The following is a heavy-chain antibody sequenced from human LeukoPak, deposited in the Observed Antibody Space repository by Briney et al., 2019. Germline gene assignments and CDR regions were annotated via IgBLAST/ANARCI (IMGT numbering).Heavy chain of an antibody. CDR2: ISAYNGNT. D-gene: IGHD3-3*01. Sequence: ASVKVSCKASGYTFTSYGISWVRQAPGQGLEWMGWISAYNGNTNYAQKLQGRVTMTTDTSTSTAYMGLRSLRSDDTAVYYCARGLGDFWSGPYYFDYWGQGTLVTVSS. CDR3: ARGLGDFWSGPYYFDY. J-gene: IGHJ4*02. CDR1: GYTFTSYG. V-gene: IGHV1-18*01.